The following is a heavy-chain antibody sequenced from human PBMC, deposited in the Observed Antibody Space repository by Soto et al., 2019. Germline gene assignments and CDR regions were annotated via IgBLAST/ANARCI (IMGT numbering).Heavy chain of an antibody. CDR2: IKFDGSVK. CDR1: GFTFSYYW. D-gene: IGHD2-2*01. V-gene: IGHV3-7*03. Sequence: EVQLVESGGGLVQPGGSLRVSCAASGFTFSYYWMSWVRQAPGKGPEWVANIKFDGSVKQYVDSVRGRFTISRDNSRNSLFLEMNSLNAGDTAVYYCVRDGGYCSSSTCYSPRNHYFDYWGQGAPVIVSA. CDR3: VRDGGYCSSSTCYSPRNHYFDY. J-gene: IGHJ4*02.